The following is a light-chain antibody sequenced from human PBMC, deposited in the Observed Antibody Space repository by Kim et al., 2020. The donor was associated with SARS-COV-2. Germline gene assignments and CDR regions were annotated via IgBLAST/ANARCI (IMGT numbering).Light chain of an antibody. Sequence: QGQTAKITCAGDALSKQYAYWYQQKPGQAPLLIIYRDTERPSGIPARFSGSTSGTTVTLTISGVQADVEADYYCQSADNTGAWVFGGGTQLTVL. J-gene: IGLJ3*02. CDR2: RDT. V-gene: IGLV3-25*03. CDR3: QSADNTGAWV. CDR1: ALSKQY.